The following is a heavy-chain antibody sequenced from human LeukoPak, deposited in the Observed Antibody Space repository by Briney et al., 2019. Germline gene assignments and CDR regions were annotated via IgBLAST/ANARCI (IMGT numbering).Heavy chain of an antibody. D-gene: IGHD3-10*01. J-gene: IGHJ6*03. CDR2: INPSGGST. CDR3: ARDFFDGSGHYYMDV. Sequence: SLKVSCKASGYTFTSYYMYSVRQAPGQGLECVWIINPSGGSTSYAQKFQGRVTMTTDMSTSTVYMELRSLRSEDTAVYYCARDFFDGSGHYYMDVWGKGTTVTVSS. CDR1: GYTFTSYY. V-gene: IGHV1-46*01.